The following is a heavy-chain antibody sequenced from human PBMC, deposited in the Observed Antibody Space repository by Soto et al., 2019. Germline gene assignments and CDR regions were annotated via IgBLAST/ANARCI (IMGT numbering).Heavy chain of an antibody. CDR3: AREGNLGRWIQPLDS. J-gene: IGHJ4*02. CDR1: GGSISSGDYY. Sequence: ASETLSLTCTVSGGSISSGDYYWSWIRQPPGKGLEWIGYIYYSGSTYYNPSLKSRVTISVDTSKNQFSLKLISVTTADTAVYFCAREGNLGRWIQPLDSWGQGTLVTVSS. D-gene: IGHD2-2*03. V-gene: IGHV4-30-4*02. CDR2: IYYSGST.